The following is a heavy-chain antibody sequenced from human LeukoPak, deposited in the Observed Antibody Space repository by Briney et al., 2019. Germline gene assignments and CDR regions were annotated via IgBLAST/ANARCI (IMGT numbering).Heavy chain of an antibody. CDR2: IYYSGST. Sequence: SETLSLTCTVSGGSISSHYWSWLRQPPGKGLEWIGYIYYSGSTNYNPSLKSRVTISVDTSKNQFSLKLSSVTAADTAVYYCARVDSNGSGSYYLNYWGQGTLVTVSS. V-gene: IGHV4-59*11. D-gene: IGHD3-10*01. CDR3: ARVDSNGSGSYYLNY. J-gene: IGHJ4*02. CDR1: GGSISSHY.